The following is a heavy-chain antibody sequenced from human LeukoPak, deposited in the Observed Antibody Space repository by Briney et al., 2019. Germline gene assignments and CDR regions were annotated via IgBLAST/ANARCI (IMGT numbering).Heavy chain of an antibody. CDR3: ARGSDTPYYYDSSGYLPFDY. CDR1: GFTFSSYG. D-gene: IGHD3-22*01. V-gene: IGHV3-30*19. J-gene: IGHJ4*02. Sequence: GGSLRLSCAASGFTFSSYGMHWVRQAPGKRLEWVAVIWYDGSNKYYADSVKGRFTISRDNSKNTLYLQMNSLRAEDTAVYYCARGSDTPYYYDSSGYLPFDYWGQGTLVTVSS. CDR2: IWYDGSNK.